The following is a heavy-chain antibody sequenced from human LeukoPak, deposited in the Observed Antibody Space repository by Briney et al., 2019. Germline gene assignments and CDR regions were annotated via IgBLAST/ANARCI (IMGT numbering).Heavy chain of an antibody. V-gene: IGHV4-61*02. CDR2: IYTRGST. D-gene: IGHD5-18*01. CDR3: AREVGGYRYGYRPAEPYWYFDL. CDR1: GGSISSGRYY. J-gene: IGHJ2*01. Sequence: NTSETLSLTCTVTGGSISSGRYYWNWIREPAGKGLERIERIYTRGSTNYNPSLKSRVTISVDTSKNQFSLKLSSVTAADTAVYYCAREVGGYRYGYRPAEPYWYFDLWGRGTLVTVSS.